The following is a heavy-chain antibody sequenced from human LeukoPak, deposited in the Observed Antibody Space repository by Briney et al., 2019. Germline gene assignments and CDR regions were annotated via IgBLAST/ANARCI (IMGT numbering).Heavy chain of an antibody. CDR1: GYTFTSYY. J-gene: IGHJ3*02. V-gene: IGHV1-46*01. D-gene: IGHD3-16*02. CDR3: ARVVPNDYVWGSYRDHDASDI. CDR2: INPSGGST. Sequence: ASVKVSCKASGYTFTSYYMHWVRQAPGQGLEWMGIINPSGGSTSYAQKFQGRVTMTRDMSTSTVYMELSSLRSEDTAVYYCARVVPNDYVWGSYRDHDASDIWGQGTMVTVSS.